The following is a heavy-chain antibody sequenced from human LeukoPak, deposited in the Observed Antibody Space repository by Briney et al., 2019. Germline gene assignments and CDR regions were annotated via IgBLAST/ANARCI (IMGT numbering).Heavy chain of an antibody. Sequence: GGSLRLSCAASGFTFSSYGMHWVRQAPGKGLEWVAFIRYDGSNKYYADSVKGRFTISRDNSKNTLYLQMNSLRAEDTAVYYCARVLSSIAAAGTIDYWGQGTLVTVSS. CDR1: GFTFSSYG. J-gene: IGHJ4*02. CDR2: IRYDGSNK. CDR3: ARVLSSIAAAGTIDY. D-gene: IGHD6-13*01. V-gene: IGHV3-30*02.